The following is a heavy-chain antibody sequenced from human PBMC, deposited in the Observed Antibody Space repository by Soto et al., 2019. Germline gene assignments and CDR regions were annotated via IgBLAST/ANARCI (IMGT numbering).Heavy chain of an antibody. V-gene: IGHV1-18*01. CDR2: ISAYNGNT. CDR3: ATDRGIAATGTSIATCY. CDR1: GYTFTSYG. J-gene: IGHJ4*02. Sequence: EASVKVSCKASGYTFTSYGISWVRQDPGQGLEWVRWISAYNGNTNYAQKLQGRVTMTTDTSTSKAYMELRSLRSDDTAVYYCATDRGIAATGTSIATCYRGQGTLVTVSS. D-gene: IGHD6-13*01.